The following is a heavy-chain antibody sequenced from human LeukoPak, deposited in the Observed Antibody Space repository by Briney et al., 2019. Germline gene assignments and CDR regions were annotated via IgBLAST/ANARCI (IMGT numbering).Heavy chain of an antibody. CDR2: ISYSGST. CDR3: ARGGSGYALNWFDP. J-gene: IGHJ5*02. D-gene: IGHD5-12*01. CDR1: GGSVSSGSYY. Sequence: SETLSLTCTVSGGSVSSGSYYWSWIRQPPGKGLEWIGHISYSGSTNYNPSLKSRVTISVDTSKNQFSLKLSSVTAADTAVYYCARGGSGYALNWFDPWGQGTLVTVSS. V-gene: IGHV4-61*01.